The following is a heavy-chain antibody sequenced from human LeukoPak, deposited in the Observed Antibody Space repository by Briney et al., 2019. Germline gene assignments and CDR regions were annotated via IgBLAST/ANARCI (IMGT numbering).Heavy chain of an antibody. J-gene: IGHJ4*02. CDR3: ARDGSNGYHNY. V-gene: IGHV3-11*01. D-gene: IGHD3-22*01. CDR2: ISNSGSTI. CDR1: GFTFSDYY. Sequence: GGSLRLSCAVSGFTFSDYYMSWIRQTPGKGLEWISYISNSGSTIYYADSVKGRFTISRDNAKNSLYLQMNSLRVEDTAVYFCARDGSNGYHNYWGQGTLVTVAS.